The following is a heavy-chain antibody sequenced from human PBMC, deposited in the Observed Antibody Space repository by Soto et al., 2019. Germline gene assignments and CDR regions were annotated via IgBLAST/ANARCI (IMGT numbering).Heavy chain of an antibody. CDR2: IYYSGST. J-gene: IGHJ3*02. D-gene: IGHD3-22*01. V-gene: IGHV4-59*08. CDR1: GGSISSYY. CDR3: ARPPLGDSSGYAFRI. Sequence: SDALSLTCVVSGGSISSYYWSWIRQPPGKGLEWIGYIYYSGSTNYNPSLKSRVTISVDTSKNQFSLKLSSVTAADTAVYYCARPPLGDSSGYAFRIWGQGTMVT.